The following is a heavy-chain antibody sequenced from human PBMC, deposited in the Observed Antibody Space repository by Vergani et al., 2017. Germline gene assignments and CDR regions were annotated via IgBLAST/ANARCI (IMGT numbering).Heavy chain of an antibody. V-gene: IGHV3-23*01. CDR2: ISGSGGST. Sequence: EVQLLESGGGLVQPGGSLRLSCAASGFTFSSYAMSWVRQAPGKGLEWVSAISGSGGSTYYAASVKGRSTISRDNSKNTLYLQMNSLRAEDTAVYYCAKDRRYSSGSKGFDYWGQGTLVTVSS. J-gene: IGHJ4*02. CDR1: GFTFSSYA. CDR3: AKDRRYSSGSKGFDY. D-gene: IGHD6-19*01.